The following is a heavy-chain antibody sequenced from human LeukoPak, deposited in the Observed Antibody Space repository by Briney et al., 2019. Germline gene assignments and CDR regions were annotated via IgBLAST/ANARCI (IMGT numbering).Heavy chain of an antibody. V-gene: IGHV1-69*13. J-gene: IGHJ4*02. D-gene: IGHD3-22*01. CDR1: GGTFSSYA. Sequence: ASVKVSCKASGGTFSSYAISWVRQAPGQGLEWMGGIIPIFGTASYAQKFQGRVTITADESTSTAYMELSSLRSEDTAVYYCVEDSSGYYYLNWGQGTLVTVSS. CDR2: IIPIFGTA. CDR3: VEDSSGYYYLN.